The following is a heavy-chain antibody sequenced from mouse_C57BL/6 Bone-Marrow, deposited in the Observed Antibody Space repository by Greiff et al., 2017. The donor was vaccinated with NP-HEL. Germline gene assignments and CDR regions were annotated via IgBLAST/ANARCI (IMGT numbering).Heavy chain of an antibody. CDR2: IYPRSGNT. V-gene: IGHV1-81*01. J-gene: IGHJ3*01. D-gene: IGHD3-2*02. CDR3: AKRQLRLPFAY. Sequence: HVQLQQSGAELARPGASVKLSCKASGYTFTSYGISWVKQRTGQGLEWIGEIYPRSGNTYYNEKFKGKATLTADKSSSTAYMKLRSLTSEDSAVYFCAKRQLRLPFAYWGQGTLVTVSA. CDR1: GYTFTSYG.